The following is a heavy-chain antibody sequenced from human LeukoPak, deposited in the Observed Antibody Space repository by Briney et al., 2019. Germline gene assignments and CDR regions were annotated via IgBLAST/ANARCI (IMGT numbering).Heavy chain of an antibody. CDR3: ARDADILTGTNNWFDP. V-gene: IGHV1-18*01. J-gene: IGHJ5*02. CDR2: ISAYNGNT. Sequence: ASVKVSCKASGYTFTSYGISWVRQAPGQGLEWMGWISAYNGNTNYAQKLQGRVTMTTDTSTSTAYMELRSLRSDDTAVYHCARDADILTGTNNWFDPWGQGTLVTVSS. D-gene: IGHD3-9*01. CDR1: GYTFTSYG.